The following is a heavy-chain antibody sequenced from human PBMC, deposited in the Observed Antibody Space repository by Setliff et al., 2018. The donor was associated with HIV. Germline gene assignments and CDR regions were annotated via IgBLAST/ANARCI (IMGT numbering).Heavy chain of an antibody. CDR3: SRLYGSGHYFAFDF. Sequence: SETLSLTCNVSGDSIGTGTHYWAWIRQPPGKGLEWIGSLYGHSSTCYTKSLRGRVTISADTSKNQFSLRLSSVTALDTAVYYCSRLYGSGHYFAFDFWGQGALVTVSS. D-gene: IGHD3-10*01. CDR1: GDSIGTGTHY. CDR2: LYGHSST. J-gene: IGHJ4*02. V-gene: IGHV4-39*01.